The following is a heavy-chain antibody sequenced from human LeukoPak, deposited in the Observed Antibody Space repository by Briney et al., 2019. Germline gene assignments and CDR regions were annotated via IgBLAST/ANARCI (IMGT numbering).Heavy chain of an antibody. CDR2: ISYDGSNK. CDR1: GFTFSSYA. D-gene: IGHD3-3*01. V-gene: IGHV3-30-3*01. CDR3: ARETNTYYDFWSGYSIDY. Sequence: GGSLRLSCATSGFTFSSYAMHWVRQAPGKGLEWVAVISYDGSNKYYADSAKGRFTISRDNSKNTLYLQMNSLRAEDTAVYYCARETNTYYDFWSGYSIDYWGQGTLVTVSS. J-gene: IGHJ4*02.